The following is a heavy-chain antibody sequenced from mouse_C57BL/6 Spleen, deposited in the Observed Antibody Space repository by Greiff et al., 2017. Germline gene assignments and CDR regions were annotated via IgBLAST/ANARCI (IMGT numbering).Heavy chain of an antibody. V-gene: IGHV5-16*01. CDR2: INYDGSST. CDR3: ARDRSEAMDY. J-gene: IGHJ4*01. CDR1: GFTFSDYY. Sequence: EVKLMESEGGLVQPGSSMKLSCTASGFTFSDYYMAWVRQVPEKGLEWVANINYDGSSTYYLDSLKSRFIISRDNAKNILYLQMSSLKSEDTATYYCARDRSEAMDYWGQGTSVTVSS. D-gene: IGHD2-14*01.